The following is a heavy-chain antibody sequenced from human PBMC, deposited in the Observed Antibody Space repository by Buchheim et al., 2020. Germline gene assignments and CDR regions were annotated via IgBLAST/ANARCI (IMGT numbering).Heavy chain of an antibody. J-gene: IGHJ6*02. CDR3: ARVSSSWYNYYYGMDV. CDR2: ISYDGSNK. Sequence: QVRLVESGGGVVQPGRSLRLSCAASGFTFSSYALHWVRQAPGKGLEWVAVISYDGSNKYYADSVKGRFTISRDNSKNKLYLQMNSLRAEDTAVYYCARVSSSWYNYYYGMDVWGQGTT. D-gene: IGHD6-13*01. V-gene: IGHV3-30*04. CDR1: GFTFSSYA.